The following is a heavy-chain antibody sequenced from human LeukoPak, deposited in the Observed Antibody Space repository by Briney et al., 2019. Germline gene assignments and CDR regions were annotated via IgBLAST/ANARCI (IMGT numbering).Heavy chain of an antibody. J-gene: IGHJ4*02. V-gene: IGHV1-8*01. D-gene: IGHD3-10*01. Sequence: ASVKVSCKASGYTFTSYDINWVRQATGQGLEWMGWMNPNSGNTGYAQKFQGRVTITTDESTSTAYMELSSLRSEDTAVYYCARDGSYYGSGSYPFDYWGQGTLVTVSS. CDR2: MNPNSGNT. CDR1: GYTFTSYD. CDR3: ARDGSYYGSGSYPFDY.